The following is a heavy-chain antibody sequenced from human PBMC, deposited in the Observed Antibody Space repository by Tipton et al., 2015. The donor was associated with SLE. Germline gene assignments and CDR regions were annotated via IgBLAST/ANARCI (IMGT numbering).Heavy chain of an antibody. V-gene: IGHV4-39*07. Sequence: TLSLTCTVSGGSISSTNSDWGWIRQPPGKGPEWFGSIIYRGNTYETSSLRSRVTISLDTSKSQFSLALSSVTAADTAMYFCARASARIGHFDYWGRGTLVTVSS. J-gene: IGHJ4*02. CDR1: GGSISSTNSD. CDR2: IIYRGNT. D-gene: IGHD3-3*02. CDR3: ARASARIGHFDY.